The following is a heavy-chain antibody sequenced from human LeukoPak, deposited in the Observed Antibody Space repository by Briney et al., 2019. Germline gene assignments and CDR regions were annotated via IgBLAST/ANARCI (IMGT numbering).Heavy chain of an antibody. J-gene: IGHJ4*02. V-gene: IGHV4-30-4*01. Sequence: PSETLSLTCTVSGGSISSGDYYWSWIRQPPGKGLEWIGYIYYSGSTYYNPSLKSRVTISVDTSKNQFSLKLSSVTAADTAVYYCASWIQLWLRRGAYYFDYWGQGTLVTVSS. CDR1: GGSISSGDYY. CDR2: IYYSGST. D-gene: IGHD5-18*01. CDR3: ASWIQLWLRRGAYYFDY.